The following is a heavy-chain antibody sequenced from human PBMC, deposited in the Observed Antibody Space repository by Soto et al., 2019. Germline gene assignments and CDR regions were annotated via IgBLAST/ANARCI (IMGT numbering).Heavy chain of an antibody. CDR1: GYTFTIYG. V-gene: IGHV1-18*04. CDR3: ARDLRLEGSSSGGHDAFDI. D-gene: IGHD6-6*01. CDR2: ISAYNGNT. Sequence: ASVKVSCKASGYTFTIYGISWVRQAPGQGLEWMGWISAYNGNTNYAQKLQGRVTMTTDSSTRTAYVELRSLRSDDTAVYYCARDLRLEGSSSGGHDAFDIRGQGTMVTVSS. J-gene: IGHJ3*02.